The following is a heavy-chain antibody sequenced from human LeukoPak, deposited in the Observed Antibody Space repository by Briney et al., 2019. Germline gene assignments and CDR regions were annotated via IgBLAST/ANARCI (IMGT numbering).Heavy chain of an antibody. CDR2: ISYDGSNK. D-gene: IGHD3-9*01. CDR3: ARDILTRSPAPV. CDR1: GFTFSSYA. Sequence: PGRSLRLSCAASGFTFSSYAMHWVRQAPGKGLEWVAVISYDGSNKYYADSVKGRFTISRDNSKNTLYLQMNSLRAEDTAVYYCARDILTRSPAPVWGQGTLVTVSS. V-gene: IGHV3-30-3*01. J-gene: IGHJ4*02.